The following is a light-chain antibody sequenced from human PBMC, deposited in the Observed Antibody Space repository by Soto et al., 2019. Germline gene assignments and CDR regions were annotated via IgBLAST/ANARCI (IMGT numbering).Light chain of an antibody. Sequence: EIVLTQSPGTLSLSPGERATLSCRASQNVSSNYLAWYQQKPGQAPRLLIYGASSRATGIPDRFSGSGSGTDFSLTISRLEPEDFAVYTCQQYDSSLITFGQGTRLEIK. V-gene: IGKV3-20*01. CDR3: QQYDSSLIT. CDR1: QNVSSNY. J-gene: IGKJ5*01. CDR2: GAS.